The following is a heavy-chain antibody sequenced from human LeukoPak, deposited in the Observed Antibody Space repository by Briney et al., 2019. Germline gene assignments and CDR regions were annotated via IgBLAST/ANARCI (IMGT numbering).Heavy chain of an antibody. CDR3: ARDPTTVTKGLDI. CDR1: GGSISTHY. Sequence: TSETLSLTCTGSGGSISTHYWSWIRQPPGKGLEWIGYISYIGSTNYNPSLKSRVTISVDTSKNQFSLKLSSVAAADAAVYFCARDPTTVTKGLDIWGQGTMVTVSS. CDR2: ISYIGST. J-gene: IGHJ3*02. V-gene: IGHV4-59*11. D-gene: IGHD4-17*01.